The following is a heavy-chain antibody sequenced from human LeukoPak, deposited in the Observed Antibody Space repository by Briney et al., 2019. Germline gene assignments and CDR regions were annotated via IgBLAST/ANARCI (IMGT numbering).Heavy chain of an antibody. Sequence: SDPLSLTCAVSGYSISSGYYWGWIRQPPGKGLVWIGSIYHSGSPYYNPSLKSRVTISVDTSKIQFSLKLSSVTAADTAVYYCARKAAGPDYWGQGTLVTVSS. J-gene: IGHJ4*02. V-gene: IGHV4-38-2*01. CDR1: GYSISSGYY. CDR2: IYHSGSP. D-gene: IGHD6-13*01. CDR3: ARKAAGPDY.